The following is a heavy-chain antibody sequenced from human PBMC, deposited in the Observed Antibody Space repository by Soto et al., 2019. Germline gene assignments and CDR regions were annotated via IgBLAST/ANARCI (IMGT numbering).Heavy chain of an antibody. CDR2: INPGNGNT. J-gene: IGHJ4*02. D-gene: IGHD3-9*01. CDR3: ARELDWILYDY. CDR1: GYTFTSYA. Sequence: QVQLVQSGSEVKKPGASVKVSCKASGYTFTSYAIHWVRQAPGQRLEWMGWINPGNGNTKYSQKFQGRITITRDTSASTAYMELSSLRSEDTALFYCARELDWILYDYWGQGTMVTVSS. V-gene: IGHV1-3*01.